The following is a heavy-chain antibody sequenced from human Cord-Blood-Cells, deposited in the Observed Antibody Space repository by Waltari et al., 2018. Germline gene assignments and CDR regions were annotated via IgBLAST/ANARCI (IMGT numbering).Heavy chain of an antibody. J-gene: IGHJ4*02. D-gene: IGHD6-19*01. CDR3: AKDSGLINSGSG. CDR2: ISWNSGSI. Sequence: EVQLVESGGGLVQPGRSLRLSCAASGFTFDDYAMHWVRQAPGKGLEWVSGISWNSGSIGYADSVKGRFTISRDNAKNSLYLQMNSLRAEDTALYYCAKDSGLINSGSGWGQGTLVTVSS. CDR1: GFTFDDYA. V-gene: IGHV3-9*01.